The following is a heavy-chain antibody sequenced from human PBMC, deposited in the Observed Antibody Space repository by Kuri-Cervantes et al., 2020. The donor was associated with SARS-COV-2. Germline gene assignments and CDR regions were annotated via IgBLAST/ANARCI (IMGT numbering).Heavy chain of an antibody. J-gene: IGHJ4*02. CDR3: TRPHYDGFG. CDR1: GFTFSSYA. V-gene: IGHV3-73*01. Sequence: GGSLRLSCAASGFTFSSYAMHWVRQASGKGLEWVGRIRSKANSYATAYAASVKGRFTISRDDSKNTAYLQMNSLKTEDTAVYYCTRPHYDGFGWGQGTLVTVSS. CDR2: IRSKANSYAT. D-gene: IGHD3-22*01.